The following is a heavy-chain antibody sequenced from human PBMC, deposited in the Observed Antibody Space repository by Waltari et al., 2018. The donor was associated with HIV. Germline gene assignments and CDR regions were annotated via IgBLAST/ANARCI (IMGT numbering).Heavy chain of an antibody. CDR3: ARSRHDYYDSSGYYRGAFDI. CDR2: IYYNENT. D-gene: IGHD3-22*01. J-gene: IGHJ3*02. CDR1: GGSVSRSAYY. V-gene: IGHV4-30-4*08. Sequence: QVQLQESGTGLVTPSQPLSLTCTVSGGSVSRSAYYWTWIPHPPGKGLEWIGYIYYNENTYYNPSLKSLLTISLDRSKSQFSLKLSSVTAADTAVYYCARSRHDYYDSSGYYRGAFDIWGQGTMVPVSS.